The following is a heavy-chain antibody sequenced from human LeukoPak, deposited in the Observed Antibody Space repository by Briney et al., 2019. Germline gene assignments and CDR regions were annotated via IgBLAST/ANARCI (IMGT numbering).Heavy chain of an antibody. CDR3: ARESPRVYYFDY. D-gene: IGHD3-3*01. V-gene: IGHV4-59*01. CDR1: GGSISSYY. Sequence: SETLSLTCTVSGGSISSYYWSWIRQPPGKGLEWIGYIYYSGSTNYNPSLKSRVTISVDTSKNQFSLKLSSVTAADTAVYYCARESPRVYYFDYWGQGTLVTVSP. CDR2: IYYSGST. J-gene: IGHJ4*02.